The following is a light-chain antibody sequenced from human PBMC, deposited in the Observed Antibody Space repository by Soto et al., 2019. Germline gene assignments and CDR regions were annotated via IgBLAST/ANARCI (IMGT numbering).Light chain of an antibody. V-gene: IGKV3-20*01. CDR3: QQFGSSPGFT. CDR1: QSINNRY. J-gene: IGKJ3*01. CDR2: AAS. Sequence: EIVLTQSPGTLFLSPGERATLSCRVSQSINNRYLAWYQQKPGQAPRLLIYAASSRATGIPDRFSGSGSGTDFTLTISRLEPEDFAVYYCQQFGSSPGFTFGPGTKVDIK.